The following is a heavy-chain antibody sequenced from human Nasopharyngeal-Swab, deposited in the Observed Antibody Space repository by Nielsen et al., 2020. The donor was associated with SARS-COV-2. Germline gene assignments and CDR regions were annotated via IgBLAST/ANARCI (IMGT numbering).Heavy chain of an antibody. CDR1: GGSISSSSYY. Sequence: ESLKISCTVSGGSISSSSYYWGWIRQPPGKGLEWIGSIYYSGSTYYNPSLKSRVTISVDTSKNQFSLKLSSVTAADTAVYYCARGRGYMGYWGQGTLVTVSS. CDR3: ARGRGYMGY. V-gene: IGHV4-39*07. CDR2: IYYSGST. J-gene: IGHJ4*02. D-gene: IGHD5-18*01.